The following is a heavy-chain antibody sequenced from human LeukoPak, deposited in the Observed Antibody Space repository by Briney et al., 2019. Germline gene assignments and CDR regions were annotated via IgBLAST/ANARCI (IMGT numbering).Heavy chain of an antibody. CDR1: GGFISSSNYY. CDR3: ARSIVASFDY. CDR2: IYYSGST. D-gene: IGHD5-12*01. J-gene: IGHJ4*02. Sequence: SETLSLTCTVSGGFISSSNYYWGWIRQPPGKGLEWIGSIYYSGSTYYNPSLKSRVTISVDTSKNQFSLKLSSVTAADTAVYYCARSIVASFDYWGQGTLVTVSS. V-gene: IGHV4-39*07.